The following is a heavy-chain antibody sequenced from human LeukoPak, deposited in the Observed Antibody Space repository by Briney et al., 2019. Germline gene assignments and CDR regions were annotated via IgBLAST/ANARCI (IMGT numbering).Heavy chain of an antibody. D-gene: IGHD3-10*01. CDR3: ATGSEVRGVILPDY. J-gene: IGHJ4*02. CDR1: GFTLSSYS. CDR2: IKEDGVEK. Sequence: GGSLRLSCAASGFTLSSYSMSWVRQAPGKGLEWVANIKEDGVEKNYVNSVKGRFTISRDNSKNTLYLQMNSLRAGDTAVYYCATGSEVRGVILPDYWGQGTLVTVS. V-gene: IGHV3-7*02.